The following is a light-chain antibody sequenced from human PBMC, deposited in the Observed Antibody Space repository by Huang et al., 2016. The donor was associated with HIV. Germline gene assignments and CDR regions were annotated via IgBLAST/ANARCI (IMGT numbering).Light chain of an antibody. CDR2: KAS. J-gene: IGKJ1*01. Sequence: DIQMTQSASTLSASVGDRVTITCRASQTISNWLAWYQQKPGKDPNLLIYKASTLESGVPSRFSGSGSGTEFTLTISSLQPDDFATYYCHHYNSYSGAFGQGTKVEIK. CDR1: QTISNW. V-gene: IGKV1-5*03. CDR3: HHYNSYSGA.